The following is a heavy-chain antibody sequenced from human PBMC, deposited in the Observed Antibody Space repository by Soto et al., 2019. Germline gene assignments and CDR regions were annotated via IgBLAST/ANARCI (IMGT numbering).Heavy chain of an antibody. J-gene: IGHJ6*02. V-gene: IGHV3-73*02. D-gene: IGHD1-26*01. CDR1: GFTFSVSA. Sequence: EVQLVESGGGLVQPGGSLKLSCAVSGFTFSVSAIHWVRQASGKGLEWVGRIRSKADNYATAYGASVKGRFSISRDASKNTAYLQMSSLNTEDTAVYYCARLAEWEYYDGMDVWGQGTTVTVSS. CDR2: IRSKADNYAT. CDR3: ARLAEWEYYDGMDV.